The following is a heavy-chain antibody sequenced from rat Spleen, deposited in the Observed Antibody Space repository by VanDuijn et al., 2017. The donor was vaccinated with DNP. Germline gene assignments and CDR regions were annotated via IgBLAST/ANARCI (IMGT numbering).Heavy chain of an antibody. Sequence: EVQLVESGGGLVQPGGSMKLSCAASGFTFSNYYMAWVRPAPTKGLEWVATISYDGSRTYYRDSVKGRFTISRNNAKSTLYLQMDSLRSEDTATYYCARQSYYYSGANYFDYWGQGVMVTVSS. J-gene: IGHJ2*01. CDR1: GFTFSNYY. CDR2: ISYDGSRT. V-gene: IGHV5-7*01. CDR3: ARQSYYYSGANYFDY. D-gene: IGHD1-1*01.